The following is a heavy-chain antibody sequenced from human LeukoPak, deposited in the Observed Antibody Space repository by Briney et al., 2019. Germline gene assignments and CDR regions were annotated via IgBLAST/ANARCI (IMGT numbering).Heavy chain of an antibody. V-gene: IGHV4-34*01. Sequence: SETLSLTCAVYGGSFSGYYWSWIRQPPGKGLEWIGEINHSGSTNYNPSLKSRVTISVDTSKNQFSLKLSSVTAADTAVYYCARDMKGYYYGSGRQLYNWFDPWGQGTLVTVSS. CDR2: INHSGST. CDR1: GGSFSGYY. J-gene: IGHJ5*02. CDR3: ARDMKGYYYGSGRQLYNWFDP. D-gene: IGHD3-10*01.